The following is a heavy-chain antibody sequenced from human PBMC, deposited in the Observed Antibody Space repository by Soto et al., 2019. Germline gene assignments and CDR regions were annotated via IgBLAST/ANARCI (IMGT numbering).Heavy chain of an antibody. CDR1: GFTFSSYA. D-gene: IGHD7-27*01. V-gene: IGHV3-23*01. CDR3: AKVGNWGSATYKYYFAY. J-gene: IGHJ4*02. Sequence: EVQLLESGGGLVQPGGSLRLSCAASGFTFSSYATSWVRQAPGKGLEWVSGISGSGTSTYYADSVKGRFTISRDNSKNTLYLQMNSLKAEDTAVYYCAKVGNWGSATYKYYFAYWGQGTLVTVSS. CDR2: ISGSGTST.